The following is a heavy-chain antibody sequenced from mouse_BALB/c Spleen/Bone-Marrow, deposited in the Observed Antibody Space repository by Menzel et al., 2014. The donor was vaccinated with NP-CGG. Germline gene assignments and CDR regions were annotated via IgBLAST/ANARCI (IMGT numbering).Heavy chain of an antibody. V-gene: IGHV1-14*01. CDR1: GYTFTSSV. J-gene: IGHJ2*01. CDR3: AKGGNYRYDFDY. D-gene: IGHD2-14*01. CDR2: FNPYNDGS. Sequence: EVQLQQSGPELVKPGASVKMSCKASGYTFTSSVMHWVKQKPGQGLEWTGYFNPYNDGSKYNEKFKGKATLTSDKSSSTASMELSSRTSEDAAVYYCAKGGNYRYDFDYWGQGTTLTVSS.